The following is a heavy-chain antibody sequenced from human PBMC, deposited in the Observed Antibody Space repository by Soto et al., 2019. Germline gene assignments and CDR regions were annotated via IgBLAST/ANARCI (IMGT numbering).Heavy chain of an antibody. CDR1: GGSISSGAYY. J-gene: IGHJ6*02. D-gene: IGHD5-18*01. CDR2: IYYSGST. V-gene: IGHV4-30-4*01. Sequence: PSETLSLTCTVSGGSISSGAYYWSWIRQPPGKGLEWIGYIYYSGSTYYNPSLKSRVTISVDTSKNQFSLKLSSVTAADTAVYYCARVGYSYGYGFYYYYGMDVWGQGTTVTVSS. CDR3: ARVGYSYGYGFYYYYGMDV.